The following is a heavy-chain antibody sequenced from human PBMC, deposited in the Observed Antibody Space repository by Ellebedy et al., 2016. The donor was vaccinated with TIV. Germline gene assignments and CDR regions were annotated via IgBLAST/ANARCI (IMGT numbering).Heavy chain of an antibody. Sequence: GGSLRLFCAVSGFTFSAYSMNWVRQAPGKGLEWVSYISTGSSTIYYADSVKGRYTISRDNAKNSLYLQMNSLRAEDTAVYYCARDDSVYGDSVYWYFDLWGRGTLVGVSS. CDR2: ISTGSSTI. J-gene: IGHJ2*01. CDR1: GFTFSAYS. CDR3: ARDDSVYGDSVYWYFDL. V-gene: IGHV3-48*04. D-gene: IGHD4-17*01.